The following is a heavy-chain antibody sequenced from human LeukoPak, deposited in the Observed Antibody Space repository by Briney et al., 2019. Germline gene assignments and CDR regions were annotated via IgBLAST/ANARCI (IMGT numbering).Heavy chain of an antibody. CDR2: ISGSGGST. Sequence: PLGSLRLSCAASGFTFSSYAMSWVRQAPGKGLEWVSAISGSGGSTYYADSVKGRFTISRDNSKNTLYLQMNSLRAEDTAVYYCAKAQRSSSSFNWFDPWGQGTLVTVSS. CDR3: AKAQRSSSSFNWFDP. J-gene: IGHJ5*02. CDR1: GFTFSSYA. V-gene: IGHV3-23*01. D-gene: IGHD6-13*01.